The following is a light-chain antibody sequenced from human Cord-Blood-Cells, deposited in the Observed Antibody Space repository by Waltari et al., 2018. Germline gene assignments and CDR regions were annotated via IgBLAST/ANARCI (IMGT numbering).Light chain of an antibody. V-gene: IGLV1-47*01. J-gene: IGLJ3*02. CDR3: AAWDDSLSGRV. CDR1: SSNTGSNH. CDR2: RNN. Sequence: QSVLTQPPSASGTPGQRVPISCSGSSSNTGSNHVYWYQQPPGTAPKLLIYRNNQRPSGVPDRFSGSKSGTSASLAISGLRSEDEADYYCAAWDDSLSGRVFGGGTKLTVL.